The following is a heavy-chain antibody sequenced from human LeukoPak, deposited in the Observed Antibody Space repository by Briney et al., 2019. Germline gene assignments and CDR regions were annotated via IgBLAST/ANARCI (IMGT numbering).Heavy chain of an antibody. V-gene: IGHV3-48*03. Sequence: GGSLRLSCAASGLTLSGFEMNWFRQAPGKGLEWVSFLNSPGHTFYYADSVRGRFTISRDNAKNSLYLQMNSLGADDTAVYYCARGGYDYPADYWGQGTLVTVSS. D-gene: IGHD5-12*01. CDR3: ARGGYDYPADY. CDR1: GLTLSGFE. J-gene: IGHJ4*02. CDR2: LNSPGHTF.